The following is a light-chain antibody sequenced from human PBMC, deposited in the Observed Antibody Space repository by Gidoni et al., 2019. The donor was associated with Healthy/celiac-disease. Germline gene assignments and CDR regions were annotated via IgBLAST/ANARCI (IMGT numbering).Light chain of an antibody. Sequence: IVMTQSPASLAVSLGERATINCKSSQSVFYSSNKKNYLAWYQQKPGQPPKLLIYWASTRESGVPDRFSGSGSGTDFTLTISSLQAEDVAVYYCQQYYSTHTFGQGTKLEIK. CDR3: QQYYSTHT. CDR2: WAS. CDR1: QSVFYSSNKKNY. V-gene: IGKV4-1*01. J-gene: IGKJ2*01.